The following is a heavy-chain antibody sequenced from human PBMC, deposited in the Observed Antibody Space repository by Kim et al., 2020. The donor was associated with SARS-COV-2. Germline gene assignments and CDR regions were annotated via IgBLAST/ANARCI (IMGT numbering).Heavy chain of an antibody. J-gene: IGHJ6*02. CDR1: GFTVSSNY. CDR3: ARDSPVRLWRAGGDFDYYYYGMDV. Sequence: GGSLRLSCAASGFTVSSNYMSWVRQAPGKGLEWVSVIYSGGSTYYADSVKGRFTISRDNSKNTLYLQMNSLRAEDTAVYYCARDSPVRLWRAGGDFDYYYYGMDVWGQGTTVTVSS. V-gene: IGHV3-53*01. D-gene: IGHD2-21*01. CDR2: IYSGGST.